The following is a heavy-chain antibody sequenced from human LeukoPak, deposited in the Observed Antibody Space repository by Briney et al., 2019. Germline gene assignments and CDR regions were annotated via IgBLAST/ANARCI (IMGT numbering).Heavy chain of an antibody. V-gene: IGHV3-9*03. CDR1: GFTFDDYA. CDR2: ISWNSGTI. D-gene: IGHD3-22*01. Sequence: GGSLRLSCAASGFTFDDYAMHWVRQAPGKGLEWVSGISWNSGTIAYADSVKGRFTISRDNAKNSLYLRMNSLRAEDMALYYCAKASTRSFTSGYYGDAFDIWGQGTMVSVSS. CDR3: AKASTRSFTSGYYGDAFDI. J-gene: IGHJ3*02.